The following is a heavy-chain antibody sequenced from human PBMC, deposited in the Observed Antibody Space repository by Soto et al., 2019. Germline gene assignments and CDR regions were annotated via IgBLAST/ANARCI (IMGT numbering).Heavy chain of an antibody. J-gene: IGHJ6*02. Sequence: GASVKVSCKASGYTFTIYAMHWVRQAPGQRREWMGWINAGNGNTKYSQKFQGRVTITRDTSASTAYMELSSLRSEDTAVYYCARSDYGDYGRTYYYYGMDVWGQGXTVTVYS. CDR2: INAGNGNT. V-gene: IGHV1-3*01. CDR3: ARSDYGDYGRTYYYYGMDV. D-gene: IGHD4-17*01. CDR1: GYTFTIYA.